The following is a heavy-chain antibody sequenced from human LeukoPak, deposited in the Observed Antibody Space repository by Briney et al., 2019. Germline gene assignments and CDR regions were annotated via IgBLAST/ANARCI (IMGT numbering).Heavy chain of an antibody. J-gene: IGHJ2*01. Sequence: GRSLRLSCAASGFTFDDYAMHWVRQAPGKGLEWVSGISWNSGSIGSADSVKGRFTISRDNAKNSLYLQMNSLRAEDTAVYYCAKDGGEKTFDLWGRGTLVTVSS. CDR2: ISWNSGSI. CDR3: AKDGGEKTFDL. D-gene: IGHD2-15*01. CDR1: GFTFDDYA. V-gene: IGHV3-9*01.